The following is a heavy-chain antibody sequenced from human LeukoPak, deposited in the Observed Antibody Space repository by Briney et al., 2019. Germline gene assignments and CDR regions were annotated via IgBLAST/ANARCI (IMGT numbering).Heavy chain of an antibody. J-gene: IGHJ6*02. V-gene: IGHV4-31*03. CDR3: ASFSPSKYGMDV. Sequence: SQTLSLTCTVSGGSISSGGYYWSWIRQHPGKGLEWIGYIYYSGSTYYNPSLKSRVTISVDTSKNQFSLKLSSVTAADTAVYHCASFSPSKYGMDVWGQGTTVTVSS. CDR1: GGSISSGGYY. CDR2: IYYSGST.